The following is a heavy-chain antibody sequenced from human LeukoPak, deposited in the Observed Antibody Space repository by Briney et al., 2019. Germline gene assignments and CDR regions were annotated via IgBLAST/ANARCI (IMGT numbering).Heavy chain of an antibody. CDR3: ATRPTPHWGYFDY. V-gene: IGHV3-23*01. Sequence: PGGALRLSCAASGFTFSSYAMSWVRQAPGKGLEWVSAISGSGGSTYCADSVKGRFTISTDNSKNTLYLQMNSLRAEDTAVYYCATRPTPHWGYFDYWGQGTLVTVSS. CDR2: ISGSGGST. J-gene: IGHJ4*02. D-gene: IGHD7-27*01. CDR1: GFTFSSYA.